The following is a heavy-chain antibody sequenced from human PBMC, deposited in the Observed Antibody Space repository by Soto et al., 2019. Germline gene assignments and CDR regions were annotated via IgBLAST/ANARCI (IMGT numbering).Heavy chain of an antibody. CDR2: IWYDGSNK. Sequence: VGSLRLSCAASGFTFSSYGMHWVRQAPGKGLEWVAVIWYDGSNKYYADSVRGRFTISRDNSKNTLYLQMNSLRAEDTAVYYCARPAGYSSGWYGYWGQGTLVTVSS. CDR3: ARPAGYSSGWYGY. J-gene: IGHJ4*02. V-gene: IGHV3-33*01. D-gene: IGHD6-19*01. CDR1: GFTFSSYG.